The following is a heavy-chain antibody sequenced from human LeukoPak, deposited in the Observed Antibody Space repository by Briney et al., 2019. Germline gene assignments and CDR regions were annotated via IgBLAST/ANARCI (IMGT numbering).Heavy chain of an antibody. Sequence: SVKVSCKASGGTFSSYAISWVRQAPGQGLEGMGRIIPILGIANYAQKFQGRVTITADKSTSTAYMELSSLRSEDTAVYYCARGDSSGWYRLDYFDYWGQGTLVTVSS. CDR1: GGTFSSYA. CDR3: ARGDSSGWYRLDYFDY. CDR2: IIPILGIA. D-gene: IGHD6-19*01. V-gene: IGHV1-69*04. J-gene: IGHJ4*02.